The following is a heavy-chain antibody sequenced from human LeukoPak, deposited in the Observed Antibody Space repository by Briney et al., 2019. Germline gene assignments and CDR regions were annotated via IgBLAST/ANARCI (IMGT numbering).Heavy chain of an antibody. V-gene: IGHV1-2*02. CDR1: GYTFTGYY. CDR3: ARVGTTVTTFDY. J-gene: IGHJ4*02. Sequence: GASVKVSCKASGYTFTGYYMHWVRQAPGQGLEWMGWINPNSGGTSYAQKFQGRVTMTRDTSISTAYMELSRLRSDDTAVYYCARVGTTVTTFDYWGQGTLVTVSS. D-gene: IGHD4-17*01. CDR2: INPNSGGT.